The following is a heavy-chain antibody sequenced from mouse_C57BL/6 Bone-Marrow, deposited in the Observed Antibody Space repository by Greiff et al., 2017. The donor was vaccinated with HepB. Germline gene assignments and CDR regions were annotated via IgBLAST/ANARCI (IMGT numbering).Heavy chain of an antibody. CDR1: GYTFTSYW. CDR2: IHPNSGST. V-gene: IGHV1-64*01. D-gene: IGHD1-1*01. Sequence: QVQLQQPGAELVKPGASVKLSCKASGYTFTSYWMHWVKQRPGQGLEWIGMIHPNSGSTNYNEKFKSKATLTVDKSSSTAYMQLSSLTSEDSAVYYCAEICYYHDGCYFDYWGQGTTLTVSS. CDR3: AEICYYHDGCYFDY. J-gene: IGHJ2*01.